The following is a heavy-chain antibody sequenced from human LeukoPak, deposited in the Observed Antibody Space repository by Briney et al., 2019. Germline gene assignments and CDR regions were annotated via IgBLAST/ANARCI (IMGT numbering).Heavy chain of an antibody. V-gene: IGHV4-30-4*08. CDR2: IYYSGST. Sequence: PSQTLSLTCTVSGGSISSGDYYWSWIRQPPGKGQEWIGYIYYSGSTYYNPSLKSRVTISVDTSKNQFSLKLSSVTAADTAVYYCAREGTGYCSSTSYCYWFDPWGQGTLVTVSS. J-gene: IGHJ5*02. CDR1: GGSISSGDYY. D-gene: IGHD2-2*01. CDR3: AREGTGYCSSTSYCYWFDP.